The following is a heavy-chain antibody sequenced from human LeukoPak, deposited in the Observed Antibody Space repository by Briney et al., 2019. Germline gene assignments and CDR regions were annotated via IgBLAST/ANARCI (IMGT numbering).Heavy chain of an antibody. Sequence: ASVKVSCKASGYTFTGYYMHWVRQAPGQGLEWMGWINPNSGGTNYAQKFQGRVTMARDTSTSTVYMELSSLRSEDTAVYYCARGIECSSTSCYSDAFDIWGQGTMVTVSS. J-gene: IGHJ3*02. CDR2: INPNSGGT. V-gene: IGHV1-2*02. D-gene: IGHD2-2*01. CDR3: ARGIECSSTSCYSDAFDI. CDR1: GYTFTGYY.